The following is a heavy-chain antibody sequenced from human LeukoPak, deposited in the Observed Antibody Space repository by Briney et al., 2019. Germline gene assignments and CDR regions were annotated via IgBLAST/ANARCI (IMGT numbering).Heavy chain of an antibody. Sequence: PSETLSLTCTVSGGSIGSYYWSWIRQPPGKGLEWIGYIYYSGSTNYNPSLKSRVTISVDTSKNQFSLKLSSVTAADTAVYYCARVRYDYDSSGYYQNDAFDIWGQGTMVTVSS. CDR2: IYYSGST. CDR3: ARVRYDYDSSGYYQNDAFDI. J-gene: IGHJ3*02. CDR1: GGSIGSYY. D-gene: IGHD3-22*01. V-gene: IGHV4-59*01.